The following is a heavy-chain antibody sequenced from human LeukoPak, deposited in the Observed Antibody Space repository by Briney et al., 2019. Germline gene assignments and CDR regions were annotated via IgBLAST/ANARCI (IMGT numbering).Heavy chain of an antibody. J-gene: IGHJ4*02. D-gene: IGHD6-19*01. Sequence: ASVKVSCKTSGYTFSDYYIHWIRQAPGQGLEWVGWINPNSGDTDYAQKFQGRVTVTRDTSISTAYMELSRLRSDDTAVYYCARGWQWLALTFDYWGQGTLVTVSS. CDR3: ARGWQWLALTFDY. V-gene: IGHV1-2*02. CDR1: GYTFSDYY. CDR2: INPNSGDT.